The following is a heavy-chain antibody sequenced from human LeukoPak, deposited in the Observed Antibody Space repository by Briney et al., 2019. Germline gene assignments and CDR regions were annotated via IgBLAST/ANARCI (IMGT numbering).Heavy chain of an antibody. J-gene: IGHJ4*02. CDR1: GGSISSYY. D-gene: IGHD6-13*01. V-gene: IGHV4-38-2*02. Sequence: PSETLSLTCTVSGGSISSYYWSWIRQPPGKGLEWIGSIYHSGSTYYNPSLKSRVTISVDTSKNQFSLKLSSVTAADTAVYYCAREGGIAAAGTSVFGYWGQGTLVTVSS. CDR2: IYHSGST. CDR3: AREGGIAAAGTSVFGY.